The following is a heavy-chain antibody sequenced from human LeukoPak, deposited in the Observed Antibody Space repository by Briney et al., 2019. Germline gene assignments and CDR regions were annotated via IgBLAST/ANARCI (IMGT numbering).Heavy chain of an antibody. CDR2: IYSGGST. V-gene: IGHV3-66*01. J-gene: IGHJ4*02. CDR3: ARARYSGSC. CDR1: GFTFSSYG. Sequence: PGGSLRLSCAASGFTFSSYGMHWVRQAPGKGLEWVSVIYSGGSTYYADSVKGRFTISRDNSKNTLYLQMNSLRAEDTAVYYCARARYSGSCWGQGTLVTVSS. D-gene: IGHD1-26*01.